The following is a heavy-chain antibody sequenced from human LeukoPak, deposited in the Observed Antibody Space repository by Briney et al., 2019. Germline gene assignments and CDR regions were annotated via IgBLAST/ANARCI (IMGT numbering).Heavy chain of an antibody. J-gene: IGHJ4*02. CDR2: IDYSGST. V-gene: IGHV4-59*08. Sequence: SETLSLTCTVSGGFINGYYWSWIRQPPGKGLEWIGYIDYSGSTNYNPSLKSRVTISVDTSKNQFSLKLSSVTAADTAVYYCVNSSPGGGWLVSGNFDYWGQGTLVTVSS. D-gene: IGHD6-19*01. CDR1: GGFINGYY. CDR3: VNSSPGGGWLVSGNFDY.